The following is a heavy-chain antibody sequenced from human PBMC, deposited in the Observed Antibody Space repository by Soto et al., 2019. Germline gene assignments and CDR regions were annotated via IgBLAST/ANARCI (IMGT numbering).Heavy chain of an antibody. CDR2: ISSSSSYT. CDR3: SGVYLREGYSFAL. Sequence: GRYMRLSCAASGFTFSDYYMSWIRQAPGKGLEWVSYISSSSSYTNYADSVKGRFTISRDNSKNSLYLQMNSLRADYTAVYYCSGVYLREGYSFALWGKGILVTV. V-gene: IGHV3-11*06. J-gene: IGHJ4*02. CDR1: GFTFSDYY. D-gene: IGHD2-15*01.